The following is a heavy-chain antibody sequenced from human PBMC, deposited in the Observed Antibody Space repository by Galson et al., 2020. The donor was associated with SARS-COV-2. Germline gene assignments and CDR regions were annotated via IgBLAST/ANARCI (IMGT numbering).Heavy chain of an antibody. CDR2: IYYSGST. CDR3: ARPYGGWDGMDV. D-gene: IGHD3-16*01. CDR1: GGSISSSSYY. V-gene: IGHV4-39*01. J-gene: IGHJ6*02. Sequence: SETLSLTCTVSGGSISSSSYYWGWIRQPPGKGLEWIGSIYYSGSTYYNPSLKSRVTISVDTSKNQFSLKLSSVTAADTAVYYCARPYGGWDGMDVWGQGTTVTVSS.